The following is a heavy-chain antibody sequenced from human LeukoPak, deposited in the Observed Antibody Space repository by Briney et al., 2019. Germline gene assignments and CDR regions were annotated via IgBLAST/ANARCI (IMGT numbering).Heavy chain of an antibody. V-gene: IGHV3-21*01. CDR2: ISSSSSYI. D-gene: IGHD3-10*01. Sequence: PGGSLRLSCAASGFTFSSYSMNWVRQAPGKGLEWVSSISSSSSYIYYADSVKGRFTISRDNAKNSLYLHMNSLRAEDTAVYYCARDARSNYYYYMDVWGKGTTVTVSS. CDR1: GFTFSSYS. CDR3: ARDARSNYYYYMDV. J-gene: IGHJ6*03.